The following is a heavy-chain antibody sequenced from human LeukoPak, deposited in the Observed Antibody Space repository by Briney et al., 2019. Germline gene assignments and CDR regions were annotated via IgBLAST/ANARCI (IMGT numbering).Heavy chain of an antibody. J-gene: IGHJ6*02. CDR2: IYYSGSS. V-gene: IGHV4-59*01. CDR1: GGSISNYY. D-gene: IGHD5-18*01. Sequence: SETLSLTCTVSGGSISNYYWSWIRQPPGKGLEWIGHIYYSGSSNYNPSLKSRVTISVDTSKNQFSLKLSSVTAADTAVYYCVREGGYSYGRSLDRLYYYYYYGMDVWGQGTTVTVSS. CDR3: VREGGYSYGRSLDRLYYYYYYGMDV.